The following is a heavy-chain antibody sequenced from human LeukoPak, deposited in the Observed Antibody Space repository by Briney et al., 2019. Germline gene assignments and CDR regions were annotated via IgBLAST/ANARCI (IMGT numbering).Heavy chain of an antibody. CDR1: GYTFTGYY. D-gene: IGHD3-10*01. V-gene: IGHV1-2*02. CDR2: INPNSGGT. J-gene: IGHJ4*02. CDR3: ARVYYGSGSYYNDY. Sequence: GASVKVSCKASGYTFTGYYMHWVRQAPGQGLEWMGWINPNSGGTNYAQKFQGRVTMTRDTSISTAYMELSRLRSDDTAVYYCARVYYGSGSYYNDYWGQGTLVIVSS.